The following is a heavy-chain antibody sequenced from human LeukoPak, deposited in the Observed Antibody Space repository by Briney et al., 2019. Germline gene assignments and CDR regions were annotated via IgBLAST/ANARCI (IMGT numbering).Heavy chain of an antibody. CDR1: GGTFSSYA. V-gene: IGHV1-2*02. J-gene: IGHJ4*02. CDR2: INPNSGGT. D-gene: IGHD3-3*01. Sequence: ASVKVSCKASGGTFSSYAISWVRQAPGQGLEWMGWINPNSGGTNYAQKFQGRVTMTRDTSISTAYMELSRLRSDDTAVYYCARDWWGFLEWWELNYWGQGTLVTVSS. CDR3: ARDWWGFLEWWELNY.